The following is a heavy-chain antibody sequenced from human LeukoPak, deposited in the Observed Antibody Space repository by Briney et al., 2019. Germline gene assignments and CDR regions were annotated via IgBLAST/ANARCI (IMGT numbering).Heavy chain of an antibody. Sequence: GGTLRLSCAASGFTFSSYAMHWVREAPGKGLEYVSAISSNGGSTYYANSVKGRFTISRDNSKNTLYLQMGSLRAEDMAVYYCARDPMVRGVMDVWGKGTTVTVSS. CDR1: GFTFSSYA. CDR2: ISSNGGST. D-gene: IGHD3-10*01. J-gene: IGHJ6*04. V-gene: IGHV3-64*01. CDR3: ARDPMVRGVMDV.